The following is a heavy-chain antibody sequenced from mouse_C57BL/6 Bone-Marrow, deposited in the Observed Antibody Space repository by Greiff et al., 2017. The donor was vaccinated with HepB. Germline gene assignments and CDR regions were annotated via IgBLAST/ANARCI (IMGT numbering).Heavy chain of an antibody. D-gene: IGHD1-1*01. V-gene: IGHV5-9-1*02. CDR2: ISSGGDYI. J-gene: IGHJ4*01. CDR3: TRGYGSSYDYAMDY. CDR1: GFTFSSYA. Sequence: EVQGVESGEGLVKPGGSLKLSCAASGFTFSSYAMSWVRQTPEKRLEWVAYISSGGDYIYYADTVKGRFTISRDNARNTLYLQMSSLKSEDTAMYYGTRGYGSSYDYAMDYWGQGTSVTVSS.